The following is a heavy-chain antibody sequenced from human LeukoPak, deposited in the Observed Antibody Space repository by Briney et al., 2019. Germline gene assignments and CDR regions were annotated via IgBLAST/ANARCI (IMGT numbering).Heavy chain of an antibody. CDR3: ARANYYDSSGYSRGAFDI. Sequence: SETLSLTCAVYGGSFSGYYWSWIRQPPGKGLEWIGEINHSGSTNYNPSLKSRVTISVDTSKNQFSLKLSSVTAADTAVYYCARANYYDSSGYSRGAFDIWGQGTMVTVSS. D-gene: IGHD3-22*01. CDR2: INHSGST. J-gene: IGHJ3*02. V-gene: IGHV4-34*01. CDR1: GGSFSGYY.